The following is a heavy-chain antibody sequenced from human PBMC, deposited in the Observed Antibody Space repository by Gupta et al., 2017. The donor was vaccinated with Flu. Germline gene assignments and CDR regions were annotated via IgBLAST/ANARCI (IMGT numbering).Heavy chain of an antibody. CDR2: INPNSGNT. Sequence: KWVRQAAGQGPGWMGWINPNSGNTGYALKFQGRVSMTRNTSISTAYMELNNLKSDDTAVYYCARDYSDYLTYYSGMDVWGQGTTVTVSS. V-gene: IGHV1-8*01. D-gene: IGHD4-17*01. CDR3: ARDYSDYLTYYSGMDV. J-gene: IGHJ6*02.